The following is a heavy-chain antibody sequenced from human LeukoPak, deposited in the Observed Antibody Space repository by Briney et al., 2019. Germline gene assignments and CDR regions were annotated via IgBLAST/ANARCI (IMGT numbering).Heavy chain of an antibody. CDR2: ISSSSSYI. CDR1: GFTFSSYS. V-gene: IGHV3-21*01. Sequence: GGSLRLSCAASGFTFSSYSMNWVRQAPGKGLEWVSSISSSSSYIYYADSVKGRFTISRDNAKNSLYLQMNSLRAEDTAVYYCARDFRWFYAFDIWGQGTMVTVSS. J-gene: IGHJ3*02. D-gene: IGHD2-15*01. CDR3: ARDFRWFYAFDI.